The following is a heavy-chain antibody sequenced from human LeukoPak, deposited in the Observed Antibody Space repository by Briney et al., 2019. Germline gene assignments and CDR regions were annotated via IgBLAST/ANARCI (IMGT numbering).Heavy chain of an antibody. CDR1: GYTFTSYA. CDR3: AREGHYDILTGYSPAGDV. V-gene: IGHV1-18*01. Sequence: GASVKVSCKASGYTFTSYAMNWVRQAPGQGLEWMGWISAYNGNTNYAQKLQGRVTMTTDTSTSTAYMELRSLRSDDTAVYYCAREGHYDILTGYSPAGDVWGQGTTVTVSS. CDR2: ISAYNGNT. D-gene: IGHD3-9*01. J-gene: IGHJ6*02.